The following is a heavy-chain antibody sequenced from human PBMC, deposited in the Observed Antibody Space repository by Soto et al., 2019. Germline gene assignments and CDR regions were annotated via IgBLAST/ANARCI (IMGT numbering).Heavy chain of an antibody. Sequence: SLRLSCAASGFTFSSYSMNWVRQAPGKGLEWVSSISSSSSYIYYADSVKGRFTISRDNAKNSLYLQMNSLRAEGTAVYYCARFPDFWSGYYYGYYYYYGMDVWGQGTTVTVSS. CDR2: ISSSSSYI. V-gene: IGHV3-21*01. D-gene: IGHD3-3*01. CDR3: ARFPDFWSGYYYGYYYYYGMDV. J-gene: IGHJ6*02. CDR1: GFTFSSYS.